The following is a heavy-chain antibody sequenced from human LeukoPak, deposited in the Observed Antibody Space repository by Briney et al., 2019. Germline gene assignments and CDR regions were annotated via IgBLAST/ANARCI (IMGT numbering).Heavy chain of an antibody. CDR3: AREVHYYGSGSYFPIDY. V-gene: IGHV3-20*04. CDR1: GFTFDDYG. CDR2: INWNGGST. Sequence: TGGSLRLSCAASGFTFDDYGMSWVRQAPGKGLEWVSGINWNGGSTGYADPVKGRFTISRDNAKNSLYLQMNSLRAEDTALYYCAREVHYYGSGSYFPIDYWGQGTLVTVSS. D-gene: IGHD3-10*01. J-gene: IGHJ4*02.